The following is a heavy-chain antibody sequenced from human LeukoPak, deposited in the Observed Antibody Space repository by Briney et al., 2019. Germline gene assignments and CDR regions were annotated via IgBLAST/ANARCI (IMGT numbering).Heavy chain of an antibody. CDR3: AKKKRELRGFDY. V-gene: IGHV3-23*01. D-gene: IGHD1-7*01. CDR2: IGGSGGST. J-gene: IGHJ4*02. CDR1: GFTFSSYG. Sequence: GGSLRLSCAASGFTFSSYGMHWVRQAPRKGLEWVSVIGGSGGSTYYADSVKGRFTISRDNSKNTLYLQMSSLRAEDTAVYYCAKKKRELRGFDYWGQGTLVTVSS.